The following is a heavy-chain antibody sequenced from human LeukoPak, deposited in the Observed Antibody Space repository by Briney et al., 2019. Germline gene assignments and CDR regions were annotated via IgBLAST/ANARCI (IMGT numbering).Heavy chain of an antibody. CDR1: GYIFTGYY. V-gene: IGHV1-2*02. D-gene: IGHD4-17*01. CDR3: ARDSPLDYGDYGIDY. CDR2: INPNSGGT. J-gene: IGHJ4*02. Sequence: ASVKVSRKASGYIFTGYYIHWVRQAPGQGLEWMGWINPNSGGTNYAQKFQGRVTMTRDTSISTAYLELSRLRSDDTAVYYCARDSPLDYGDYGIDYWGQGTLVTVSS.